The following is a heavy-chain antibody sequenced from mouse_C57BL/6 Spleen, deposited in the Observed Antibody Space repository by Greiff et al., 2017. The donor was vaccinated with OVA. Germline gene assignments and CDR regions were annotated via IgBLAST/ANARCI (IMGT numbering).Heavy chain of an antibody. D-gene: IGHD1-1*01. CDR2: IDPEDGET. Sequence: EVQLQQSGAELVKPGASVKLSCTASGFNIKDYYMHWVKQRTEQGLEWIGRIDPEDGETKYAPKFQGKATITADTPSNTAYLQLSSLTSEDTAVYYCAKGNYYGSPSAYWGQGTLVTVSA. CDR3: AKGNYYGSPSAY. V-gene: IGHV14-2*01. CDR1: GFNIKDYY. J-gene: IGHJ3*01.